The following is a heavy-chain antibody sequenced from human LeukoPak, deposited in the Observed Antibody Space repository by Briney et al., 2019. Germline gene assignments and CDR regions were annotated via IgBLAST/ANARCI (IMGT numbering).Heavy chain of an antibody. D-gene: IGHD3-3*01. CDR2: ITGSGATT. V-gene: IGHV3-23*01. Sequence: GGSLRLSCAASGFTFSSYAMNWVRQAPGKGLEWVSAITGSGATTYYADSVKGRFTISRDNSKNTLYLQMNSLRAEDTAVYYCAKGGGYDFWSGPIGDYWGQGTLVTVSS. CDR3: AKGGGYDFWSGPIGDY. CDR1: GFTFSSYA. J-gene: IGHJ4*02.